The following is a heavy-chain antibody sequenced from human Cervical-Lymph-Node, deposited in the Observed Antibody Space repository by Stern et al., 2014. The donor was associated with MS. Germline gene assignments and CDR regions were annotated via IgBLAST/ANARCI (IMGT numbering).Heavy chain of an antibody. CDR3: ARGAGDNWFDP. J-gene: IGHJ5*02. D-gene: IGHD3-10*01. CDR1: GD. V-gene: IGHV1-69*01. Sequence: VQLVQSGADVKKPGSSVRVSCKTSGDISWLRQAPGQGLEYMGGIIRPVGPTHYTQRFQGRLPITADESTNTTYMELSSLRSDDTAVYYCARGAGDNWFDPWGQGTLVSVSS. CDR2: IIRPVGPT.